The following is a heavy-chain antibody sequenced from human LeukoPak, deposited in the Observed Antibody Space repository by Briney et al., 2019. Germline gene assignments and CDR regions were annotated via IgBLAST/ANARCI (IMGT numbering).Heavy chain of an antibody. CDR1: GFTFSSYG. CDR2: ISYDGSNK. J-gene: IGHJ4*02. V-gene: IGHV3-30*18. Sequence: GRSLRLSCAASGFTFSSYGMHWVRQAPGKGLEWVAVISYDGSNKYYADSVKGRFTISRDNSKNTLYLQMNSLRAEDTAVYYFAKAVFDSGYGYTDYWGQGTLVTVSS. D-gene: IGHD5-18*01. CDR3: AKAVFDSGYGYTDY.